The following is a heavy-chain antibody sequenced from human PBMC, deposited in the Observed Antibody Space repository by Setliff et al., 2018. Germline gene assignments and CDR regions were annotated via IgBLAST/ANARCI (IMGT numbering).Heavy chain of an antibody. V-gene: IGHV1-3*03. Sequence: ASVKVSCKASGYTFKTYGFTWVRQAPGQGLEWMGWINAGNGNTKYSQEFQGRVTITRDTSASTAYMELSSLRSEDMAVYYCARGTSRYYYYMDVWGKGTTVTVSS. CDR3: ARGTSRYYYYMDV. CDR1: GYTFKTYG. D-gene: IGHD2-2*01. CDR2: INAGNGNT. J-gene: IGHJ6*03.